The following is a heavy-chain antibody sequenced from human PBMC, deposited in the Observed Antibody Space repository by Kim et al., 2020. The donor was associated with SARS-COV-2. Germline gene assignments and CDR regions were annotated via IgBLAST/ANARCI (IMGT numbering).Heavy chain of an antibody. V-gene: IGHV1-69*13. CDR1: GGTFSSYA. D-gene: IGHD2-2*01. CDR2: IIPIFGTA. CDR3: ASRVLPAQGLGY. Sequence: SVKVSCKASGGTFSSYAISWVRQAPGQGLEWMGGIIPIFGTANYAQKFQGRVTITADESTSTAYMELSSLRSEDTAVYYCASRVLPAQGLGYWGQGTLVTVSS. J-gene: IGHJ4*02.